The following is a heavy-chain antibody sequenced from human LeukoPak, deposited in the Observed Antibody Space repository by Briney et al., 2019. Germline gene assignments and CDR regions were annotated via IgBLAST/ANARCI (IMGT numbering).Heavy chain of an antibody. J-gene: IGHJ4*02. V-gene: IGHV1-8*01. D-gene: IGHD6-19*01. Sequence: HGASVELSRNASGYTFASYDINWVRQATGQGLEWMGWMHPHSGNTRHAQKLQGRVTITRNTSISTAYMELSSLRSEDTAVYYSAGGAVAGLDYWGQGTPVTVSP. CDR3: AGGAVAGLDY. CDR1: GYTFASYD. CDR2: MHPHSGNT.